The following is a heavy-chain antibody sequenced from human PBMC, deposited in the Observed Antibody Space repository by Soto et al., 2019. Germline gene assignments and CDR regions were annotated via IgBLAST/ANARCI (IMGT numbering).Heavy chain of an antibody. Sequence: EVQLVESGGGLVQPGGSLRLSCAASGFTFSSFWMYWVRQAPGKGLVWVSRINSDASTTSYADSVKGRFTISRDNAKNTLYLQMNSLRAEGTAVYYCARIPPGWGGGQLVLDYWGQGTLVTVSS. J-gene: IGHJ4*02. CDR3: ARIPPGWGGGQLVLDY. CDR1: GFTFSSFW. V-gene: IGHV3-74*01. CDR2: INSDASTT. D-gene: IGHD6-13*01.